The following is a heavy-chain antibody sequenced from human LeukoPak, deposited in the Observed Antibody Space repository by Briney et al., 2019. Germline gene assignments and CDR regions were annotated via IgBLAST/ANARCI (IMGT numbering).Heavy chain of an antibody. V-gene: IGHV4-59*08. Sequence: SETLSLTCTVSGGSISSYYWSWIRQPPGKGLEWIGYIYYSGSTNSNPSLKSRVTISVDTSKNQISLKVRSVTAADTAVYYCASTSNYAFNIWGQGTMVTVSS. J-gene: IGHJ3*02. D-gene: IGHD5-24*01. CDR3: ASTSNYAFNI. CDR1: GGSISSYY. CDR2: IYYSGST.